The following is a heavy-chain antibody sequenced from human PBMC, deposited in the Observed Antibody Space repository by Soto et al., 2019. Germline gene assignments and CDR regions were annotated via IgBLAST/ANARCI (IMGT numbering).Heavy chain of an antibody. CDR1: GFTFSRYE. Sequence: EVQLVESGGGLVQPGGSLRLSCAASGFTFSRYEMNWVRQAPGKGLQWLSYISGNGSTIHYADSVKGRFTIPRDNAQKQVHLQMNSLRAEDTALYYCVRDFRRFLQRPTKGYSYFGMDLWGQGTTVTVSS. CDR3: VRDFRRFLQRPTKGYSYFGMDL. V-gene: IGHV3-48*03. CDR2: ISGNGSTI. D-gene: IGHD3-3*01. J-gene: IGHJ6*02.